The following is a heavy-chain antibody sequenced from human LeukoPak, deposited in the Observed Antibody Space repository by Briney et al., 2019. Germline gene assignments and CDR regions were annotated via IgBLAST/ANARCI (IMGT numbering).Heavy chain of an antibody. J-gene: IGHJ4*02. Sequence: ASVKVSCTASGYTFTSYGISWVRQAPGQGLEGMGWISAYNGNTNYAQKLQGRVTMTTDTSTSTAYMELRSLRSDDTAVYYCARLAVAGTDVDYWGQGTLVTVSS. V-gene: IGHV1-18*01. CDR3: ARLAVAGTDVDY. CDR1: GYTFTSYG. CDR2: ISAYNGNT. D-gene: IGHD6-19*01.